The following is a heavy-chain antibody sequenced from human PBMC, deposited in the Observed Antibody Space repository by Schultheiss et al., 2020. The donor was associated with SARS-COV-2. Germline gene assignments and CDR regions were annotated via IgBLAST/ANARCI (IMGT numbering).Heavy chain of an antibody. D-gene: IGHD3-22*01. CDR3: ARGPGIVVVTTWGAFDI. CDR1: GGSISSSSYY. V-gene: IGHV4-39*07. J-gene: IGHJ3*02. Sequence: SETLSLTCTVSGGSISSSSYYWVWIRQPPGKGLEWIGSIIYSGTTYYKSSLKSRVTISLDTSKNQFSLKLSSVTAADTAVYYCARGPGIVVVTTWGAFDIWGQGATVTVSS. CDR2: IIYSGTT.